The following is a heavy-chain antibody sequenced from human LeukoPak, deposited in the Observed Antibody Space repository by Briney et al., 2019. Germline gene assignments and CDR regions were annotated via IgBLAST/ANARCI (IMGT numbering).Heavy chain of an antibody. CDR2: ISGHSDST. CDR3: AGYVWGTYRYTNY. V-gene: IGHV3-23*01. J-gene: IGHJ4*02. Sequence: GVSLRLSCAASGFTFSCYAMSWVRQAPGQGPEWVSGISGHSDSTYHADSVKGRFTISRDNSKNTLYLQMNSLRAEDTAVYYCAGYVWGTYRYTNYWGQGTLVTVSS. CDR1: GFTFSCYA. D-gene: IGHD3-16*02.